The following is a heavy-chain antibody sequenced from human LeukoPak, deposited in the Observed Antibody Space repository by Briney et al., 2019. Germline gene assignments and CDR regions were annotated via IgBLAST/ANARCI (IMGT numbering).Heavy chain of an antibody. D-gene: IGHD3-22*01. CDR3: ARSVGYYDSSGYYYDYFDY. J-gene: IGHJ4*02. CDR2: ISSSSSYI. V-gene: IGHV3-21*01. CDR1: GFTFSSYA. Sequence: GGSLRLSCAASGFTFSSYAMHWVRQAPGKGLEWVSSISSSSSYIYYADSVKGRFTISRDNAKNSLYLQMNSLRAEDTAVYYCARSVGYYDSSGYYYDYFDYWGQGTLVTVSS.